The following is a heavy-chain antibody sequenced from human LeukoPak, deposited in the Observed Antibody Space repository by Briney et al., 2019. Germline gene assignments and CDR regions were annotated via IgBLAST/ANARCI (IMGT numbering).Heavy chain of an antibody. Sequence: GESLKISCKGSGYSFTTYWIGWVRQMPGKGLEWMGIIYPGDSDTRYSPSFQGQVTISADKSISTAYLQWSSLKASETAMYNCARHLRPYHNPDAFDIWGQGTMVTVSS. CDR1: GYSFTTYW. D-gene: IGHD2-2*01. V-gene: IGHV5-51*01. CDR2: IYPGDSDT. J-gene: IGHJ3*02. CDR3: ARHLRPYHNPDAFDI.